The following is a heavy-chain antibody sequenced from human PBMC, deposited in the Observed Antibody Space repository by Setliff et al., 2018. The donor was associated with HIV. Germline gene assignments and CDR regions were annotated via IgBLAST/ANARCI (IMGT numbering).Heavy chain of an antibody. D-gene: IGHD6-19*01. V-gene: IGHV3-72*01. CDR3: ARARYSSGYYVSFDY. CDR1: GFTLSDQY. Sequence: GGSLRLFCAASGFTLSDQYMDWVRQAPGKGLEWVGRTRNKANSYTTEYAASVKGRISISRDDSKNSVYLQMNSLKTEDTAVYYCARARYSSGYYVSFDYWGQGTLVTVSS. J-gene: IGHJ4*02. CDR2: TRNKANSYTT.